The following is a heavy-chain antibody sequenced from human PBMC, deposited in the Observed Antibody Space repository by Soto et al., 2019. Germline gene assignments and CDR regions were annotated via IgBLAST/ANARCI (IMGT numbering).Heavy chain of an antibody. Sequence: QVQLVQSGAEVKKPGSSVKVSCKASGGTFSSYAISWVRQAPGQGLEWMVGIIPIFGTANYAQKVQGRVTITADDSTSTAYMELSSLRSEETAVYYCARDLGYCSSTSCYGAPYNWFDPWGQGTLVTVSS. D-gene: IGHD2-2*01. CDR3: ARDLGYCSSTSCYGAPYNWFDP. CDR1: GGTFSSYA. V-gene: IGHV1-69*01. J-gene: IGHJ5*02. CDR2: IIPIFGTA.